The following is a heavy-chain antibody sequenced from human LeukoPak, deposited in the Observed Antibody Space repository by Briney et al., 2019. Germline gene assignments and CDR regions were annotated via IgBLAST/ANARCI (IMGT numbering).Heavy chain of an antibody. CDR2: ISSSSSYI. V-gene: IGHV3-21*01. J-gene: IGHJ6*02. CDR1: GFTFSSYS. CDR3: ARGQQLVTPGNPYYYYGMDV. D-gene: IGHD6-13*01. Sequence: GGSLRLSCAASGFTFSSYSMNWVRQAPGKGLEWVSSISSSSSYIYYADSVKGRFTISRDNAKNSLYLQMNSLRAEDTAVYYCARGQQLVTPGNPYYYYGMDVWGQGTTVTVSS.